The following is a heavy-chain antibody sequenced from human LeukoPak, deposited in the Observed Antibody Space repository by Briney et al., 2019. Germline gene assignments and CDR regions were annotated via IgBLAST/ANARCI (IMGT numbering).Heavy chain of an antibody. CDR2: IKKDGSEK. CDR3: ARDPVQDFDY. V-gene: IGHV3-7*01. J-gene: IGHJ4*02. CDR1: GFTFSSYW. Sequence: GGSLRLSXAASGFTFSSYWMSWVRQAPGKGLEWVANIKKDGSEKQYVDSVKGRFTISRDNAKNSLYLQMNSLRVEDTAVYYCARDPVQDFDYWGQGTLVTVSS.